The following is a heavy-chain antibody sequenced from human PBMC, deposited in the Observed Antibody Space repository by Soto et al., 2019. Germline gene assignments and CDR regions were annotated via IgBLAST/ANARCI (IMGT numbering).Heavy chain of an antibody. V-gene: IGHV1-69*04. J-gene: IGHJ3*02. CDR3: AREKTPDAFDI. CDR2: IIPILGIA. CDR1: GGTFSSYT. Sequence: SVKVSCKASGGTFSSYTIIWVRQAPGQGLEWMGRIIPILGIANYAQKFQGRVTITADKSTSTAYMELSSLRSEDTAVYYCAREKTPDAFDIWGQGTMVTVSS.